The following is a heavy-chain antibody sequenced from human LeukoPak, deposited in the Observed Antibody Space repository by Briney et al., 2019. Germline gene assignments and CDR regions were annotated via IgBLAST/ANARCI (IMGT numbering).Heavy chain of an antibody. V-gene: IGHV3-48*04. CDR3: ARRLRVAAAPSDY. D-gene: IGHD6-13*01. CDR1: RFTFSDYR. Sequence: GGSLRLSCVASRFTFSDYRMTWVRQAPGKGLEWIAYISNDLTTIHYAASVKGRFTISRDNARNSLYLQMNSLRAEDTAVYYCARRLRVAAAPSDYWGQGTLVTVSS. CDR2: ISNDLTTI. J-gene: IGHJ4*02.